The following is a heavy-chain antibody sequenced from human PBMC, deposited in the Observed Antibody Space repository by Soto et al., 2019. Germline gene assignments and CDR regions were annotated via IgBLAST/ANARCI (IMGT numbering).Heavy chain of an antibody. CDR1: GGTFSSYA. J-gene: IGHJ4*02. CDR2: IIPIFGTA. Sequence: SVKVSCKASGGTFSSYAISWVRQAPGQGLEWMGGIIPIFGTANYAQKFQGRVTITADESTSTAYMELSSLRSEDTAVYYCARDPAKGLTFDYWGQGTLVTASS. D-gene: IGHD2-2*01. CDR3: ARDPAKGLTFDY. V-gene: IGHV1-69*13.